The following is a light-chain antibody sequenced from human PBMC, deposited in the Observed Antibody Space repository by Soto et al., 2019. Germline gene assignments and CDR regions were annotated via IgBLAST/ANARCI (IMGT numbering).Light chain of an antibody. V-gene: IGKV1-39*01. CDR1: QRISTY. CDR3: QQIYSTPQT. CDR2: AAS. J-gene: IGKJ1*01. Sequence: DIPMTQSPSSLSASVGDKVTISCRASQRISTYLNWYQQKPGKAPQLLIYAASSLQSGVPSRFSGSGSGTDFLLTINSLQPEDLAVYFCQQIYSTPQTFGQGTKVEIK.